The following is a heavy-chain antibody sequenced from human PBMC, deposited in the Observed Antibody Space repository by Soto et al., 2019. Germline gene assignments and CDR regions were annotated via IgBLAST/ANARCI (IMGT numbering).Heavy chain of an antibody. CDR1: GGTCISCA. CDR2: IIDSGGST. V-gene: IGHV3-23*01. Sequence: PVGSLRLSCAASGGTCISCAMGWVRQAPGKGLEWVSDIIDSGGSTYYADSVKGRFTISRDNSKSTLYLQMNSLRAEDTALYYCAKGRSYYYYYGVDVWGQGTTVTVS. J-gene: IGHJ6*02. CDR3: AKGRSYYYYYGVDV.